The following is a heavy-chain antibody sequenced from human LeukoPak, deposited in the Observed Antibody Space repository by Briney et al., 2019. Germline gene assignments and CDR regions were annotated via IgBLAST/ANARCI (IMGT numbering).Heavy chain of an antibody. Sequence: GGSLRLSCAASGFTFSSYEMNWVRQAPGEGLEWIAHIDSSGSNIDYADSVKGRFTISRDNAKNSLYLQMNSLRAEDTAVYYCARGGIAAAGTWYWGQGTLVTVSS. J-gene: IGHJ4*02. CDR1: GFTFSSYE. CDR3: ARGGIAAAGTWY. V-gene: IGHV3-48*03. D-gene: IGHD6-13*01. CDR2: IDSSGSNI.